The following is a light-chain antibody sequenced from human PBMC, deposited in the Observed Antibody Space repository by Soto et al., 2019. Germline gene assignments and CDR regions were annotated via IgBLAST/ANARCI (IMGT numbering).Light chain of an antibody. CDR3: QQRSDGHT. CDR2: DAS. Sequence: IVLTQSPATLSLSPGERAILSCRASQSVRTLLAWYQQNPGQAPRLLVYDASYRATGVPARFSGSGSETDFTLTISGLEPEDFAIYYWQQRSDGHTFGQGTRLEIK. J-gene: IGKJ5*01. CDR1: QSVRTL. V-gene: IGKV3-11*01.